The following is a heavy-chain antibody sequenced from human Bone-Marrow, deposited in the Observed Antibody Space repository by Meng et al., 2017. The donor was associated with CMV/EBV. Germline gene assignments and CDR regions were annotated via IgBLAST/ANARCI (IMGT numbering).Heavy chain of an antibody. J-gene: IGHJ4*02. Sequence: GGSLRLSCAVSGFTLSSYEMNWVRQAPGKGLEWVSYISTSGTTIYYADSVKGRFTISRDNAKNSLYLQMNSLRAEDTAVYYCARDVYGLGVYFYWGQGTLVTVSS. CDR3: ARDVYGLGVYFY. D-gene: IGHD6-13*01. CDR1: GFTLSSYE. CDR2: ISTSGTTI. V-gene: IGHV3-48*03.